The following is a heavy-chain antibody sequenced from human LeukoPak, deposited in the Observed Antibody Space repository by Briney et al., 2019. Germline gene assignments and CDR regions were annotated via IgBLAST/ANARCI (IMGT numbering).Heavy chain of an antibody. CDR1: GGSISSYY. Sequence: PSETLSLTCTVSGGSISSYYSSWIRQPPGKGLEWIGYIYYSGSTNYNPSLKSRVTISVDTSKNQFSLKLSSVTAADTAVYYCAIQYYYYYMDVWGKGTTVTVSS. CDR3: AIQYYYYYMDV. J-gene: IGHJ6*03. CDR2: IYYSGST. V-gene: IGHV4-59*08.